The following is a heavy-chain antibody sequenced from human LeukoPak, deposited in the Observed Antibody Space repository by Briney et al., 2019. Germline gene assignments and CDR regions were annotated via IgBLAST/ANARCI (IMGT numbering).Heavy chain of an antibody. CDR1: GGSISSYY. Sequence: SETLSLTCTVSGGSISSYYWSWIRQPPGKGLEWIGYIYYSGSTNYNPSLKSRVTISVDTSKNQFSLKLSSVTAADTAVYYCARTRRSMVRGVTDYYYYGMDVWGQGTTVTVSS. J-gene: IGHJ6*02. V-gene: IGHV4-59*12. CDR2: IYYSGST. D-gene: IGHD3-10*01. CDR3: ARTRRSMVRGVTDYYYYGMDV.